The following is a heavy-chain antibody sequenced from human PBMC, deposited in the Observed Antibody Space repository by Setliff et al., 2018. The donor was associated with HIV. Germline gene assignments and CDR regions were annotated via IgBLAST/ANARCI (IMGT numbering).Heavy chain of an antibody. CDR2: VYHSATT. CDR1: GYSISTAYY. CDR3: MRGRSITIFGVAYFDF. V-gene: IGHV4-38-2*01. J-gene: IGHJ4*02. Sequence: SETLSLTCAVSGYSISTAYYWGWIRQPPGKGLEWIGSVYHSATTYYNPSLKRRVTISVDMSNNQFSLKVTSVTAADTAVYYCMRGRSITIFGVAYFDFWGQGTQVTVSS. D-gene: IGHD3-3*01.